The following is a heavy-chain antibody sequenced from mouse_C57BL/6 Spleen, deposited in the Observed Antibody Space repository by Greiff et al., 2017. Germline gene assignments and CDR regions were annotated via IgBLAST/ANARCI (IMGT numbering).Heavy chain of an antibody. D-gene: IGHD3-1*01. CDR2: IRNKANGYTT. V-gene: IGHV7-3*01. J-gene: IGHJ2*01. CDR1: GFTFTDYY. CDR3: ARDLRGALDY. Sequence: EVKLMESGGGLVQPGGSLSLSCAASGFTFTDYYMSWVRQPPGKALEWLGFIRNKANGYTTEYSASVKGRFTISRDNSQSILYLQMNALRAEDSATYYCARDLRGALDYWGQGTTLTVSS.